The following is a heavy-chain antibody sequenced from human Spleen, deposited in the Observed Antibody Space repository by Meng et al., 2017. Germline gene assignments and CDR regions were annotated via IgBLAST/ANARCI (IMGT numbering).Heavy chain of an antibody. D-gene: IGHD4-17*01. J-gene: IGHJ4*02. CDR1: GGSVSSGNSY. CDR2: VDNSGST. CDR3: ARTNYGDRFYFDY. V-gene: IGHV4-61*01. Sequence: QVQLRKSGPGLVRPSETLSLTCTVSGGSVSSGNSYWNWIRQSPGKGLEWIGYVDNSGSTDYNPSLKSRVTLSVDTSKNQFSLKLSSVTAEDTAVYYCARTNYGDRFYFDYWGQGTLVTV.